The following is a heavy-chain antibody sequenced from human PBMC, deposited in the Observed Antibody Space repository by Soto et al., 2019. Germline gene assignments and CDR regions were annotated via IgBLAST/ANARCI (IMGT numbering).Heavy chain of an antibody. CDR3: GRGPSPRAPAGGTPYYYAMDV. Sequence: ASVKVSCKASGYDFTAYDINWVRQASGQGLEWMGWMNPINGATGTARRFQGRVSMTRNTDAGTAYLELTSLRSDDTAVYFCGRGPSPRAPAGGTPYYYAMDVWGQGTTVTVSS. J-gene: IGHJ6*02. CDR2: MNPINGAT. D-gene: IGHD2-2*01. CDR1: GYDFTAYD. V-gene: IGHV1-8*02.